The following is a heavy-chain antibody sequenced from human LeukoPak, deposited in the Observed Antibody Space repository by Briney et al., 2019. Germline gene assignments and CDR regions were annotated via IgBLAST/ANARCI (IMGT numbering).Heavy chain of an antibody. CDR2: INPNSGGT. CDR1: GYTFTGYY. J-gene: IGHJ6*03. V-gene: IGHV1-2*02. CDR3: ARAGQHYYYYCMDV. Sequence: ASVKVSCKASGYTFTGYYMHWVRQAPGQGLEWMGWINPNSGGTNYAQKFQGRVTMTRDTSISTAYMELSRLRSDDTAVYYCARAGQHYYYYCMDVWGKGTTVTVSS. D-gene: IGHD1-14*01.